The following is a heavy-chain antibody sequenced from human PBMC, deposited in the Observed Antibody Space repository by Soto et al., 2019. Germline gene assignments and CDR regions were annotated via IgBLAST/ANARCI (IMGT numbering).Heavy chain of an antibody. V-gene: IGHV3-23*01. J-gene: IGHJ4*02. CDR2: ISGSGTST. D-gene: IGHD3-22*01. Sequence: PGGSLRLSCAASGFTFSSYWMSWVRQAPGKGPEWVSGISGSGTSTYYADSVKGRFTISRDNSKNTLYLQMTSLRAEDTAVYHCVKTYYYDSSGYTWRCYFDSWGQGTLVTVSS. CDR1: GFTFSSYW. CDR3: VKTYYYDSSGYTWRCYFDS.